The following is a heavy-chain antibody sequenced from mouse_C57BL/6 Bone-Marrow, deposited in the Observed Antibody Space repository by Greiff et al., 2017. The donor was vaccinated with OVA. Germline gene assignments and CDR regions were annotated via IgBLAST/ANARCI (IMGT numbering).Heavy chain of an antibody. D-gene: IGHD2-13*01. CDR1: GYTFTSYG. CDR2: IYPRSGNT. V-gene: IGHV1-81*01. CDR3: ARGLWYLDV. Sequence: QVQLQQSGAELARPGASVKLSCKASGYTFTSYGISWVKQRTGQGLEWIGEIYPRSGNTYYNEKFKGKATLTADKSSSTAYMELRSLTSEDSAVYFCARGLWYLDVWGTGTTVTVSS. J-gene: IGHJ1*03.